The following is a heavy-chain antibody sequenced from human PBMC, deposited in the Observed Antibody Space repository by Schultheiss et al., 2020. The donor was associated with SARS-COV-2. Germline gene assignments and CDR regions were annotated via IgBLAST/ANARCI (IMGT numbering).Heavy chain of an antibody. V-gene: IGHV3-33*05. D-gene: IGHD3-22*01. CDR1: GFTFSSYG. CDR3: ASAYYYDSSVYFF. CDR2: ISYDGSNK. Sequence: GGSLRLSCAASGFTFSSYGMHWVRQAPGKGLEWVAFISYDGSNKYYADSVKGRFTISRDNAKNTLYLQMNSLRVEDTAVYYCASAYYYDSSVYFFWGQGNLVTVSS. J-gene: IGHJ4*02.